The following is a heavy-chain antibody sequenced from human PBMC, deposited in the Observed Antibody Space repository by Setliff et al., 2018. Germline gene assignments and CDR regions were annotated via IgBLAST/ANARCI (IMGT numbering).Heavy chain of an antibody. CDR2: INPNSGGT. J-gene: IGHJ4*02. Sequence: ASVKVSCKAAGYSFTDNFINWVRQSPGQGLEWMGWINPNSGGTTYAQKFQGRITMTRDTSLTTTYMELSGLRVEDTAVYYCARSRRYCSLTSCFTPLDYWGQGTLVTAPQ. D-gene: IGHD2-2*02. V-gene: IGHV1-2*02. CDR1: GYSFTDNF. CDR3: ARSRRYCSLTSCFTPLDY.